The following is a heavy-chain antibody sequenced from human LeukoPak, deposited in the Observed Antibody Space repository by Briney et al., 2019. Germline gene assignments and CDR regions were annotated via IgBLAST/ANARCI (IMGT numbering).Heavy chain of an antibody. CDR3: AKPQMRELDY. CDR2: ISYDGSNK. J-gene: IGHJ4*02. CDR1: GFTFSSYG. D-gene: IGHD3-10*01. V-gene: IGHV3-30-3*02. Sequence: GGSLRLSCAASGFTFSSYGMHWVRQAPGKGLEWVAVISYDGSNKYYADSVKGRFTISRDNSKNTLYLQMNSLRAEDTAVYYCAKPQMRELDYWGQGTLVTVSS.